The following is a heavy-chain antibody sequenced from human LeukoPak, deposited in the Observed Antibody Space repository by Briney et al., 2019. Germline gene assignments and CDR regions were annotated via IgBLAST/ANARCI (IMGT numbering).Heavy chain of an antibody. CDR3: AKEPHYYDSSGYY. CDR2: ISGDGDIT. Sequence: PGGSLRLSCAASGFTFDDYAMHWVRQALGKGLEWVSLISGDGDITYYTDSVKGRFTISRDNRKNSVYLQMSSLRTEDTALYYCAKEPHYYDSSGYYWGQGTLVTVSS. V-gene: IGHV3-43*02. J-gene: IGHJ4*02. CDR1: GFTFDDYA. D-gene: IGHD3-22*01.